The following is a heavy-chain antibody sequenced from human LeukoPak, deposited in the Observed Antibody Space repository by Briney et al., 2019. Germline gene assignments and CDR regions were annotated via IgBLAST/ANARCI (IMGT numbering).Heavy chain of an antibody. CDR2: IYYSGST. CDR3: AKGGWSLDV. Sequence: SETLSLTCTVSGGSISSYYWSWIRQPPGKGLEWIGYIYYSGSTNYNPSLKSRVTISVDTSKNQFSLKLSSVTAADTAVYYCAKGGWSLDVWGRGTLVTVSS. D-gene: IGHD1-26*01. V-gene: IGHV4-59*01. CDR1: GGSISSYY. J-gene: IGHJ2*01.